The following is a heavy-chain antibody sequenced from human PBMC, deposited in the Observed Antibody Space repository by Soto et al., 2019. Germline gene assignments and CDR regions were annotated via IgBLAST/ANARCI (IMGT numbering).Heavy chain of an antibody. J-gene: IGHJ4*02. CDR1: GYTFTSYY. V-gene: IGHV1-46*01. Sequence: ASVKVSCKASGYTFTSYYMHWVRQAPGQGLEWMGIINPSGGSTSYAQKFQGRVTMTRDTSTSTVYMELSSLRSEDTAVYYCAIVGYSSSWTYYFDYWGQGSLVTVSS. CDR3: AIVGYSSSWTYYFDY. D-gene: IGHD6-13*01. CDR2: INPSGGST.